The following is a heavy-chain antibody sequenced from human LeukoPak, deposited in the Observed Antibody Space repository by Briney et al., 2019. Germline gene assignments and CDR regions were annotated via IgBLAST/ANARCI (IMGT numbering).Heavy chain of an antibody. CDR2: IGTTGSTR. J-gene: IGHJ5*02. Sequence: GGSLRLSCAASGFSFSTYSMNWVRQAPGKGREGVSYIGTTGSTRYYAASVKGRFTISRDNAKNSLYLQMNSLRAEDTAVYYCASFDRYTWGQGTLVTVSS. V-gene: IGHV3-48*01. D-gene: IGHD1-1*01. CDR3: ASFDRYT. CDR1: GFSFSTYS.